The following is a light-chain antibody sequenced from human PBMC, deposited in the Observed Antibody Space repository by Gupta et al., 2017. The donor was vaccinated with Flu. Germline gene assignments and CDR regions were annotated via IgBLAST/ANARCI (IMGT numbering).Light chain of an antibody. CDR3: AAWDDSLSGHVV. CDR2: RNN. V-gene: IGLV1-47*01. Sequence: QSVLPQPPSASGTPGQRVTISCSGSSSNIGSNYVYWYQQLPGTAPKLLSYRNNQRPSGVPDRFSGSKSGTSASLAISGLRSEDEADYYCAAWDDSLSGHVVFGGGTKLTVL. J-gene: IGLJ2*01. CDR1: SSNIGSNY.